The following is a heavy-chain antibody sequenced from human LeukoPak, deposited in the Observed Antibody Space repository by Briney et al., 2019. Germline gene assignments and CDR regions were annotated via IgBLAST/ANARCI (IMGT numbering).Heavy chain of an antibody. Sequence: SVKVSCKASGGTFSSYAISWVRQAPGQGLEWMGGIIPIFGTANYAQKFQGRVTITTDESTSTAYMELSSLRSEDTAVYYCASYADYYDSSGYYYSFDYRGQGTLVTVSS. D-gene: IGHD3-22*01. CDR3: ASYADYYDSSGYYYSFDY. CDR2: IIPIFGTA. J-gene: IGHJ4*02. V-gene: IGHV1-69*05. CDR1: GGTFSSYA.